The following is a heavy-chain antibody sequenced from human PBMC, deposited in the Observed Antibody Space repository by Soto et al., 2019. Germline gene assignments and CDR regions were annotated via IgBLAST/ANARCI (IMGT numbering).Heavy chain of an antibody. CDR2: INHSGST. CDR1: GGSFSGYY. V-gene: IGHV4-34*01. Sequence: SETLSLTCAVYGGSFSGYYWSWIRQPPGKGLEWIGEINHSGSTNYNPSLKSRVTISVDTYKNQFSLKPSSVTAADTAVYYCARALLYSGLNYWGQGTLVTVSS. D-gene: IGHD5-12*01. J-gene: IGHJ4*02. CDR3: ARALLYSGLNY.